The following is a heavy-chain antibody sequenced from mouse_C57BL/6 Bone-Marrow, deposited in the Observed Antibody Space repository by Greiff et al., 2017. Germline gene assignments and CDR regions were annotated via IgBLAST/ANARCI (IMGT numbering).Heavy chain of an antibody. CDR3: AYDYDGEVAY. Sequence: VMLVESGGGLVQPGGSLNLSCAASGFTFSDYYMYWVRQTPEKRLEWVAYISNGGGSTYYPATVKGRFTISRDNAKNTLYLQMSRLKSEDTAMYYCAYDYDGEVAYWGQGTLVTVSA. V-gene: IGHV5-12*01. D-gene: IGHD2-4*01. CDR2: ISNGGGST. CDR1: GFTFSDYY. J-gene: IGHJ3*01.